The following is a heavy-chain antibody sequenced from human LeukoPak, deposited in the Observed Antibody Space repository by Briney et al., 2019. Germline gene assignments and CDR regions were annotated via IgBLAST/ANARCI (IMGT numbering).Heavy chain of an antibody. CDR1: GYTFTGYY. J-gene: IGHJ4*02. CDR2: INPNSGGT. D-gene: IGHD3-22*01. CDR3: AREVTYYYDSSGYPQLDY. Sequence: ASVKVSCKASGYTFTGYYMHWVRQAPGQGLEWMGRINPNSGGTNYAQKFQGRVTMTRDTSISTAYMELSRLRSDDTAAYYCAREVTYYYDSSGYPQLDYWGQGTLVTVSS. V-gene: IGHV1-2*06.